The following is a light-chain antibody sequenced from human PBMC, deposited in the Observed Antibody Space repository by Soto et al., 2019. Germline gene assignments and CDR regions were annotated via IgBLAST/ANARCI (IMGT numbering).Light chain of an antibody. Sequence: EIVMTQSPATLSVSPGERATLSCRASQSVSSNLAWSQQKPGQAPRLLISGASTRATGIPARFSGRGSGTEVTLTISSLQSEDFAVYYCQQDNDWAPLTFGGGTKVEIK. CDR1: QSVSSN. V-gene: IGKV3D-15*01. CDR2: GAS. J-gene: IGKJ4*01. CDR3: QQDNDWAPLT.